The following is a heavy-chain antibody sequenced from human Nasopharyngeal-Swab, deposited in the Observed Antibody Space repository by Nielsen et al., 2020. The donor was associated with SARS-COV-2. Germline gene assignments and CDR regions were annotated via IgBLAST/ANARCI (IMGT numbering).Heavy chain of an antibody. V-gene: IGHV4-31*02. Sequence: RQAPGKGLEWIGYIYYSGSTYYNPSLKSRVTISVDTSKNQFSLKLSSVTAADTAVYYCARDSRYYYMDVWGKGTTVTVSS. CDR2: IYYSGST. J-gene: IGHJ6*03. CDR3: ARDSRYYYMDV.